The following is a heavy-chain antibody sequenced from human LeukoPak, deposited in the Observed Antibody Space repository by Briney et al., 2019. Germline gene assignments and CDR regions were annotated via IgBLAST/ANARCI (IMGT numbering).Heavy chain of an antibody. CDR3: ARVLRFLEWSTYYYYMDV. D-gene: IGHD3-3*01. J-gene: IGHJ6*03. CDR1: GFTFSSYA. Sequence: GGSLRLSCAASGFTFSSYAMSWVRQAPGKGLEWVSAISGSGGSTYYADSVKGRFTISRDNAKKSLYLQMSSLRAEDTAVYYCARVLRFLEWSTYYYYMDVWGKGTTVTVSS. CDR2: ISGSGGST. V-gene: IGHV3-23*01.